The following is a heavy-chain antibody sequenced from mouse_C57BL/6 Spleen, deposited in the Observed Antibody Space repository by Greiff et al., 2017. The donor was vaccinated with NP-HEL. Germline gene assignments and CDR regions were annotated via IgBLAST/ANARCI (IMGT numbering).Heavy chain of an antibody. J-gene: IGHJ3*01. CDR3: ARSLRGFAY. V-gene: IGHV1-69*01. CDR2: IDPSDSYT. D-gene: IGHD1-1*01. CDR1: GYTFTSYW. Sequence: QVQLKQPGAELVMPGASVKLSCKASGYTFTSYWMHWVKQRPGQGLEWIGEIDPSDSYTNYNQKFKGKSTLTVDKSSSTAYMQLSSLTSEDSAVYYCARSLRGFAYWGQGTLVTVSA.